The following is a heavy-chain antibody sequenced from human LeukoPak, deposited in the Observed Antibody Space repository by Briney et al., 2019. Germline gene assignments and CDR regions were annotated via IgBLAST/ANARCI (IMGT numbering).Heavy chain of an antibody. CDR3: ARDGTNYGGNLPFDY. D-gene: IGHD4-23*01. Sequence: GASVKVSCTASGYTFTNYGISWVRQAPGQGLEWVGWINSYNGNTNYAQKLQGRVTVTTDTSTSTAYMELRSLRSDDTAVYYCARDGTNYGGNLPFDYWGQGTLVTVSS. J-gene: IGHJ4*02. CDR1: GYTFTNYG. V-gene: IGHV1-18*01. CDR2: INSYNGNT.